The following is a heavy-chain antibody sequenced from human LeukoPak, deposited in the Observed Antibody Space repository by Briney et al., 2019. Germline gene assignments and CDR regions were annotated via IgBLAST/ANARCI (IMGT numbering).Heavy chain of an antibody. CDR3: AKMRYSGYGDFDY. CDR1: GFTFSSYA. Sequence: GGSLRLSCAASGFTFSSYAMHWVRQAPGKGLEWVAVISYDGSNKYYADSVKGRFTISRDNSKNTLYLQMNSLRAEDTAVYYCAKMRYSGYGDFDYWGQGTLVTVSS. CDR2: ISYDGSNK. J-gene: IGHJ4*02. V-gene: IGHV3-30-3*02. D-gene: IGHD5-12*01.